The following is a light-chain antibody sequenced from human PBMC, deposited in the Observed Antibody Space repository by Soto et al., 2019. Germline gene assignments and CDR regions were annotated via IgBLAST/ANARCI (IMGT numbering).Light chain of an antibody. CDR1: NSNIGSNT. V-gene: IGLV1-47*01. Sequence: QAVVTQPPSASGTPGQRVTISCSGSNSNIGSNTVNWYQQLPGTAPKLLISRNNRRPSGVPDRFSAYKSGTSASLAISGLRSEDEAVYYCGAWDDSLSAWVFGGGTKLTVL. J-gene: IGLJ3*02. CDR2: RNN. CDR3: GAWDDSLSAWV.